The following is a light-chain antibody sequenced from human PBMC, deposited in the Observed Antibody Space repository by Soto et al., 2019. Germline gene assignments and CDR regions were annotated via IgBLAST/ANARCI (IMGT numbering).Light chain of an antibody. CDR3: SSFTSRFTFV. Sequence: QSTLTQPASVSGSPEQSIAISCTGTRSDVGAYNYVSWYQQHPGKAPKLMISEVTNRPSGVSDRFSGSKSGNTASLTISGLQAEDEADYYCSSFTSRFTFVLGTGTKLTVL. J-gene: IGLJ1*01. CDR2: EVT. V-gene: IGLV2-14*01. CDR1: RSDVGAYNY.